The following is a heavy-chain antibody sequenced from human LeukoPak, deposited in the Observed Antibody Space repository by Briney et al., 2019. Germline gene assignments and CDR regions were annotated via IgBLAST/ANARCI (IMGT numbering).Heavy chain of an antibody. V-gene: IGHV3-30-3*02. Sequence: QAGGSLRLSCAASGFTFSSYAMHWVRQAPGKGLEWVAVISYDGSNKYYADSVKGRFTISRDNSKNTLYLQMNSLRAEDTAVYYCAKRGDCYSGTAESAEYFQHWGQGTLVTVSS. CDR3: AKRGDCYSGTAESAEYFQH. D-gene: IGHD2-21*02. J-gene: IGHJ1*01. CDR2: ISYDGSNK. CDR1: GFTFSSYA.